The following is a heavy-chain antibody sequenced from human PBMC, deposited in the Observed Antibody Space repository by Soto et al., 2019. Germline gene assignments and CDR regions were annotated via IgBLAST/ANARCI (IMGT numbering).Heavy chain of an antibody. J-gene: IGHJ5*01. CDR2: IYPGDSDT. D-gene: IGHD1-7*01. Sequence: PGESLKISCKGSGYNFGGYWIGWVRQMPGKGLEWMGIIYPGDSDTRYSPSFQGQVTISADKSISTAYLQWRSLKASDTAIYYCPRGGIIGTPPESWGHGPRVTVSS. V-gene: IGHV5-51*01. CDR1: GYNFGGYW. CDR3: PRGGIIGTPPES.